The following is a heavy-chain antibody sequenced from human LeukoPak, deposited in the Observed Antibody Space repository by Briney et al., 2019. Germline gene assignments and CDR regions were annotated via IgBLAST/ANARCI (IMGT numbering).Heavy chain of an antibody. CDR3: AKNGGSQCYSHLDS. Sequence: GGSLRLSCAASGFTFSSYAMSWVRQAPGKGLEWVSGTSGSGGRTYYAGSVKGRFTISRDNSKNSLYIKLNSLRVEDTAVYYCAKNGGSQCYSHLDSWGQGTLVTVSS. CDR1: GFTFSSYA. J-gene: IGHJ4*02. V-gene: IGHV3-23*01. D-gene: IGHD2-15*01. CDR2: TSGSGGRT.